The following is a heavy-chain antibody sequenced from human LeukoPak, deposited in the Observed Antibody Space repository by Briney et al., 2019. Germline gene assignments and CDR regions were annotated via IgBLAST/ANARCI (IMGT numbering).Heavy chain of an antibody. CDR2: ISGYNDNT. D-gene: IGHD3-22*01. J-gene: IGHJ4*02. CDR1: RYTFTNYG. CDR3: ARNYYDNSGYYYFDY. V-gene: IGHV1-18*01. Sequence: ASVKVSCKASRYTFTNYGISWVRQAPGHGLEWLGWISGYNDNTTYAQKLQGRVTMTTDTSMSTAYMELRSLRSDDTAVYYCARNYYDNSGYYYFDYWGQGPLVTVS.